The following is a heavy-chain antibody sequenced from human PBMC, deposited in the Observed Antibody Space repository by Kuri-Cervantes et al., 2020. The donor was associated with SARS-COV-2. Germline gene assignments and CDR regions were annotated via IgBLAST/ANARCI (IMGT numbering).Heavy chain of an antibody. V-gene: IGHV3-48*01. J-gene: IGHJ6*02. CDR3: ARDRSRITIFGVVTRYGMDV. CDR2: ISSSSSTI. CDR1: GFTFSSYS. D-gene: IGHD3-3*01. Sequence: GGSLRLSCAASGFTFSSYSMNWVRQAPGKGLEWVSYISSSSSTIYYADSAKGRFTISRDNAKNSLYLQMNSLRAEDTAVYYCARDRSRITIFGVVTRYGMDVWGQGTTVTVSS.